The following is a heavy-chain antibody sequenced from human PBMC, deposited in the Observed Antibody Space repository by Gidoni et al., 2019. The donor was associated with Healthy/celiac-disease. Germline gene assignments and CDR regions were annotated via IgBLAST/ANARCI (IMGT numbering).Heavy chain of an antibody. J-gene: IGHJ4*02. CDR3: AKGPTVYCSGGSCGYFDY. CDR1: GFTFSSYA. V-gene: IGHV3-23*01. D-gene: IGHD2-15*01. Sequence: EVQLLESGGGLVQPGGSLRLSCAASGFTFSSYAMSWVRQAPGKGLEWVSAISGSGGSTYYADSVKGRFTISRDNSKNTLYLQMNSLRAEDTAVYYCAKGPTVYCSGGSCGYFDYWGQGTLVTVSS. CDR2: ISGSGGST.